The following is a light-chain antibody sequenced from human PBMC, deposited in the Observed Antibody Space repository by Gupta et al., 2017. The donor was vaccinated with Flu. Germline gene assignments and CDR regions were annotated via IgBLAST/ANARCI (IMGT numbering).Light chain of an antibody. Sequence: PSSLSASVGDRVTITCRASQKISNYLNWYQQEPGKAPKLLIYSVSELQSDVPPRFSGSGSGSEFTFTISRLHPEDFATYYCQQSYRTPYTFGQRTKLEIQ. CDR3: QQSYRTPYT. CDR2: SVS. CDR1: QKISNY. V-gene: IGKV1-39*01. J-gene: IGKJ2*01.